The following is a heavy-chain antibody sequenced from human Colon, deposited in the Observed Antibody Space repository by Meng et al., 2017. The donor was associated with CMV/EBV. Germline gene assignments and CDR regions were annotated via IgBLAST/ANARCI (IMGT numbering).Heavy chain of an antibody. CDR2: INPDGSST. CDR1: GFTFSNSW. Sequence: GESLKISCAASGFTFSNSWMHWVRQGPGKGLVWVSRINPDGSSTSYADSVKGRFTISRDNSKNTLFLQMNGLRAEDTAVYYCAKDLRLPHYGMDVWGQGTTVTVSS. J-gene: IGHJ6*02. CDR3: AKDLRLPHYGMDV. V-gene: IGHV3-74*01.